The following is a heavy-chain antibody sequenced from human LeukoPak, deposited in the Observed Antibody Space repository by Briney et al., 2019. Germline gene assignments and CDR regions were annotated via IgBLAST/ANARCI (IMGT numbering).Heavy chain of an antibody. Sequence: GGTLRLSCAASGFTFSSYGMSWVRQAPGKGLEWVSYISDGGKTKYYADSVKGRFTISRDNAENTLYLQMNSLRAEDTAVYYCARGGDIWRSRSSGADWFDPWGQGTLVTVSS. J-gene: IGHJ5*02. CDR1: GFTFSSYG. CDR3: ARGGDIWRSRSSGADWFDP. V-gene: IGHV3-48*04. CDR2: ISDGGKTK. D-gene: IGHD2-2*01.